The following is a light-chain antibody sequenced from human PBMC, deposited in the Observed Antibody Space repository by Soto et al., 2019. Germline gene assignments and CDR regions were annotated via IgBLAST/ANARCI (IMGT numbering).Light chain of an antibody. CDR3: QQYYRTPLT. CDR2: WAS. Sequence: DIVMTQSPDSLAVSLGERATINCKSSQSVLYSSNNKNYLVWYQQRPGQPPKMFIYWASTRESGVPDRFSGSGSGTYFTLTISRLQAEDVAVYYCQQYYRTPLTFGQGTKVEIK. J-gene: IGKJ1*01. CDR1: QSVLYSSNNKNY. V-gene: IGKV4-1*01.